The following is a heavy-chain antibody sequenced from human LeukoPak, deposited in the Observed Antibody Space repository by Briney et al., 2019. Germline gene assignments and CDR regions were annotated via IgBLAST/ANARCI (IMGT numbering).Heavy chain of an antibody. Sequence: GGSLRLSCAASGFTVSSNYMSWVRQAPGKGLEWVSVIYSGGSTYYADSVKGRFTISRDNSKNTLYLQMNSLRAEDTAVYYCARGKYIDSGSYSVLDSGSYNVLDYWGLGTPVTVSS. CDR1: GFTVSSNY. CDR3: ARGKYIDSGSYSVLDSGSYNVLDY. D-gene: IGHD3-10*01. J-gene: IGHJ4*01. CDR2: IYSGGST. V-gene: IGHV3-53*01.